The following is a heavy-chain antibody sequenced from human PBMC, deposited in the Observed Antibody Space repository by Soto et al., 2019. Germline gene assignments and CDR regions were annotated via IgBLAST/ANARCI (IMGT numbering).Heavy chain of an antibody. Sequence: GASVKVSCKASGYTFTGYYMHWVRQAPGQGLEWMGWINPNSGGTNYAQKMQGMVTMTRDTSISTAYMELSRLRSDDTAVYYCARDRRSSIAARSYYFDYWGQGTLVTVSS. CDR3: ARDRRSSIAARSYYFDY. V-gene: IGHV1-2*02. CDR1: GYTFTGYY. CDR2: INPNSGGT. D-gene: IGHD6-6*01. J-gene: IGHJ4*02.